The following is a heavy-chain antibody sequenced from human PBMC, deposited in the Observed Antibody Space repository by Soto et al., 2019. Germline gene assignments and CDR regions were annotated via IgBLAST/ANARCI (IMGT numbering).Heavy chain of an antibody. CDR3: ATYDYGDNNF. D-gene: IGHD4-17*01. CDR2: ISYDGNNQ. V-gene: IGHV3-30-3*01. J-gene: IGHJ4*02. CDR1: GFTFSKYA. Sequence: QVYLVESGGGVVQPGRPLRLSCAASGFTFSKYAVQWVRQAPGKGLEWVALISYDGNNQFYADSVKGRFTISRDNSRNTLYLQMGSLRPEDMAIYYCATYDYGDNNFWGQGTLVTVSS.